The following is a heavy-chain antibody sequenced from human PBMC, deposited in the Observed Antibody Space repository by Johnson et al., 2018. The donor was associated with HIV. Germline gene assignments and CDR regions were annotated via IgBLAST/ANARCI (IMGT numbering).Heavy chain of an antibody. V-gene: IGHV3-30-3*01. J-gene: IGHJ3*02. D-gene: IGHD3-22*01. Sequence: VQLVESGGGVAQPGRSLRLSCAASGFTFSFYAMHWVRQAPGKGLEWVALILYDGSNKYYADSVKGRFTISRDNSQNTLSLQMNSLRPDDTAVYYCARGYYYDSSGSDDAFDIWGQGTMVTVSS. CDR2: ILYDGSNK. CDR3: ARGYYYDSSGSDDAFDI. CDR1: GFTFSFYA.